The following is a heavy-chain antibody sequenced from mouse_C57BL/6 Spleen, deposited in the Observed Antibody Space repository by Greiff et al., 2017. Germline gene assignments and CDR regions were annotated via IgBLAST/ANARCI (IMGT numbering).Heavy chain of an antibody. CDR1: GYTFTSYW. D-gene: IGHD1-1*01. CDR3: ARRDYDGSSGFGY. Sequence: QVQLQQPGAELVKPGASVKLSCKASGYTFTSYWMQWVKQRPGQGLEWIGEIDPSDSYTNYNQKFKGKATLTVDTSSSTAYMQLSSLTSEDAAVYYCARRDYDGSSGFGYWGQGTTLTVSS. J-gene: IGHJ2*01. V-gene: IGHV1-50*01. CDR2: IDPSDSYT.